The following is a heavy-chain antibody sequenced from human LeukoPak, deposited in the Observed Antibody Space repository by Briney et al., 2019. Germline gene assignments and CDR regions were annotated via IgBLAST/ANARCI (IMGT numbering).Heavy chain of an antibody. V-gene: IGHV1-46*01. J-gene: IGHJ5*02. Sequence: GESLKISCKGSGYSFTTSWIAWVRQMPGEGLEWMGIINPSGGSTSYAQKFQGRVTMTRDTSTSTVYMELSSLRSEDTAVYYCARDLLRYFDGFGWFDPWGQGTLVTVSS. CDR1: GYSFTTSW. CDR2: INPSGGST. D-gene: IGHD3-9*01. CDR3: ARDLLRYFDGFGWFDP.